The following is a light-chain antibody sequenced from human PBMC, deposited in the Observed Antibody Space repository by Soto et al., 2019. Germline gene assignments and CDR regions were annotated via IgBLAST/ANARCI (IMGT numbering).Light chain of an antibody. CDR2: AAS. V-gene: IGKV1-39*01. CDR1: QSISSW. J-gene: IGKJ1*01. CDR3: QQSYSTPWT. Sequence: DIQMTQSPSTVSASVGDRVSITCGASQSISSWLAWYQQKPGKAPKLLIYAASSLQSGVPSRFSGSGSGTDFTLTISSLQPEDSATYYCQQSYSTPWTFGQGTKVDIK.